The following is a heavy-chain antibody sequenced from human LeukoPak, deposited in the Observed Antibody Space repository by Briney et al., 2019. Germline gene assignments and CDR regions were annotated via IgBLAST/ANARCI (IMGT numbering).Heavy chain of an antibody. J-gene: IGHJ4*02. D-gene: IGHD3/OR15-3a*01. CDR2: ISAYNGNT. CDR3: VRDLGVDTSMIFFDF. CDR1: GYSFTSFG. Sequence: ASVKVSCKASGYSFTSFGISWVRQAPGQGLEWLGWISAYNGNTRSAQKFQGRVTMTTDTSTSTAYMELRSLRFDDTAVFYCVRDLGVDTSMIFFDFWGQGTLVTVSS. V-gene: IGHV1-18*01.